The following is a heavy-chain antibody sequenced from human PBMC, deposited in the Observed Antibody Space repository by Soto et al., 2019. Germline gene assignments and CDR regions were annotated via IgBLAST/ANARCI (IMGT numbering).Heavy chain of an antibody. Sequence: SQTLSLTCAVSGGSISSGGYSWSWIRQPPGKGLEWIGYIYHSGSTYYNPSLKSRVTISVDRSKNQFSLKLSSVTAADTAVYYCARARRGVIHRGTNWFDPWGQGTLVTVSS. CDR1: GGSISSGGYS. V-gene: IGHV4-30-2*01. CDR3: ARARRGVIHRGTNWFDP. CDR2: IYHSGST. J-gene: IGHJ5*02. D-gene: IGHD3-10*01.